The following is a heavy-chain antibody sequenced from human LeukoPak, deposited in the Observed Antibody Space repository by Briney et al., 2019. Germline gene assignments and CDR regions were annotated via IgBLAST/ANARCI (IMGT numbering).Heavy chain of an antibody. J-gene: IGHJ4*02. V-gene: IGHV4-39*01. CDR1: GGSISSSAYH. CDR2: INYGGNT. Sequence: SETLSLTCTVSGGSISSSAYHWGWIRQPPGKGLEWIGTINYGGNTYYNLSLKGRVIIFLDTPKNQFSLKLSSVTAADTAVYYCARLWSTSCKGGSCPHQPNYWGQGTRVTVPS. CDR3: ARLWSTSCKGGSCPHQPNY. D-gene: IGHD2-15*01.